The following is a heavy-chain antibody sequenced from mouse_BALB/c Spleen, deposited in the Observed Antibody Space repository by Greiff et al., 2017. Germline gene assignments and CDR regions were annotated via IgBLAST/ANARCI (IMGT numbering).Heavy chain of an antibody. J-gene: IGHJ1*01. Sequence: EVQGVESGGGLVKPGGSLKLSCAASGFTFSSYAMSWVRQTPEKRLEWVASISRGGSTYYPDSVKGRFTISRDNARNILYLQMSSLRSEDTAMYYCARPLRFPFPDWYFDVWGAGTTVTVSS. CDR1: GFTFSSYA. D-gene: IGHD1-1*01. V-gene: IGHV5-6-5*01. CDR3: ARPLRFPFPDWYFDV. CDR2: ISRGGST.